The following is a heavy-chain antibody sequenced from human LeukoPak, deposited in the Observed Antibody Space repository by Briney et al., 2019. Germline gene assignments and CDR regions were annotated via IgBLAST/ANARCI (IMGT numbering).Heavy chain of an antibody. V-gene: IGHV3-74*03. CDR1: GFTFSGYW. Sequence: PGGSLRLSCAASGFTFSGYWMHWVRQAPGKGLVWVSRINSDGYSITYADSVKGRFTISRDNAKNTLYLQMNSLRDEDTAMYYCARDLAVSDYWGQGTLVTVSS. J-gene: IGHJ4*02. CDR2: INSDGYSI. CDR3: ARDLAVSDY.